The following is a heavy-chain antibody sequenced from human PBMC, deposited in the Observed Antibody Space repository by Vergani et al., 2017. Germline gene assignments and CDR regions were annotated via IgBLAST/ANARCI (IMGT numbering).Heavy chain of an antibody. Sequence: EVQLVQSGAEVKTPGESLKISCKGSGYSFTSYWIGWVRQMPGKGLEWMGIIYPGDSDTRYSPSFQGQVTISADKSISTAYLQWSSLNASATAMYYCARQSSSSIYYYYGMDVWGQGTTVTVSS. J-gene: IGHJ6*02. V-gene: IGHV5-51*01. CDR1: GYSFTSYW. CDR2: IYPGDSDT. D-gene: IGHD6-13*01. CDR3: ARQSSSSIYYYYGMDV.